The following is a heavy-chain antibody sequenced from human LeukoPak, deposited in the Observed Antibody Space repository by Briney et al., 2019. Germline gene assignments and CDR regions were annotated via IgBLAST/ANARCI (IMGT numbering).Heavy chain of an antibody. V-gene: IGHV3-30-3*02. CDR2: VSYDGSSK. CDR1: GFTFRSYA. J-gene: IGHJ4*02. Sequence: GGSLRLSCAASGFTFRSYAMHWVRQAPGKELEWVAVVSYDGSSKYYADSVKGRFTISRDNSKNTLYLQMNSLRAEDTAVYYCAKSSHHCSSTSCPVDYWGQGTLVTVSS. CDR3: AKSSHHCSSTSCPVDY. D-gene: IGHD2-2*01.